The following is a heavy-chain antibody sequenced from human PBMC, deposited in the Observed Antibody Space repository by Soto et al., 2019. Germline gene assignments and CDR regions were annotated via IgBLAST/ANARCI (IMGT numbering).Heavy chain of an antibody. CDR1: GFTFSSYG. CDR3: AKDSRITMIVAPFDY. V-gene: IGHV3-30*18. D-gene: IGHD3-22*01. J-gene: IGHJ4*02. CDR2: ISYDGSNK. Sequence: QVQLVESGGGVVQPGRSLRISCAASGFTFSSYGMHWVRQAPGKGLEWVAVISYDGSNKYYADSVKGRFTISRDNSKNTLYLQMNSLRAEDTAVYYCAKDSRITMIVAPFDYWGQGTLVTVSS.